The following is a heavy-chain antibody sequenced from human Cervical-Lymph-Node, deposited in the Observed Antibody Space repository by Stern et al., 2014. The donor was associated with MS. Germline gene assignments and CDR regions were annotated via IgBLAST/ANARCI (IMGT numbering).Heavy chain of an antibody. CDR2: IYPGDSDT. D-gene: IGHD1-14*01. J-gene: IGHJ4*02. Sequence: VQLVQSGAELIRPGESLKISCKGSGFKFSIYCIAWVRQMPGKGLEWMRIIYPGDSDTRYRPSFQGQVTMSADKSTSTAYLQWSSLNASDTAMYFCARQTAAWASDVWGQGTLVTVSS. CDR1: GFKFSIYC. CDR3: ARQTAAWASDV. V-gene: IGHV5-51*01.